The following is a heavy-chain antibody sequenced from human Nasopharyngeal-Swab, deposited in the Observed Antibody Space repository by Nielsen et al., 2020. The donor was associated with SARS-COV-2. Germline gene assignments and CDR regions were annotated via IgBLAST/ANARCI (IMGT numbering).Heavy chain of an antibody. Sequence: LETLSLTCTVSGGSISSSSYYWGWIRQPPGKGLEWIGSIYYSGSTYYNPSLKSRVTISVDTSKNQFSLKLSSVTAADTAVYYCARPSRHFWSGQDPWFDPWGQGTLVTVSS. CDR3: ARPSRHFWSGQDPWFDP. J-gene: IGHJ5*02. V-gene: IGHV4-39*01. CDR1: GGSISSSSYY. D-gene: IGHD3-3*02. CDR2: IYYSGST.